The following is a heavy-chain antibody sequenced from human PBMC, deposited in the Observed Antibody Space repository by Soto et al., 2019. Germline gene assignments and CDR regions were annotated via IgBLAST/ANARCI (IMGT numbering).Heavy chain of an antibody. CDR2: IIPALGTA. CDR3: ARPDFGDYWYFDL. J-gene: IGHJ2*01. CDR1: GGTFSSHT. Sequence: QDQLVQSGAEVKKPGSSVKVSCKASGGTFSSHTFSWVRQAPGQGLEWMGRIIPALGTATYAQKLQGRVTITADESATTVSMVLNSLRSEETAVSYCARPDFGDYWYFDLWGRCTLVTVSS. V-gene: IGHV1-69*08. D-gene: IGHD4-17*01.